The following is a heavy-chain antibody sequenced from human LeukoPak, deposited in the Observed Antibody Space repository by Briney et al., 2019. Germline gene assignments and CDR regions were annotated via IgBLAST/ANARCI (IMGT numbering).Heavy chain of an antibody. J-gene: IGHJ4*02. CDR3: ARTNYGDYFDY. CDR1: GGSFSGYY. D-gene: IGHD4-17*01. CDR2: IYYSGST. Sequence: PSETLSLTCAVYGGSFSGYYWSWIRQPPGKGLEWIGSIYYSGSTYYNPSLKSRVTISVDTSKNQFSLKLSSVTAADTAVYYCARTNYGDYFDYWGQGTLVTVSS. V-gene: IGHV4-34*01.